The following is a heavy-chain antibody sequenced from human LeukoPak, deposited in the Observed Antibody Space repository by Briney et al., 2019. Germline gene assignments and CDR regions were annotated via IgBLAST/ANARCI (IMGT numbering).Heavy chain of an antibody. J-gene: IGHJ4*02. V-gene: IGHV1-69*13. CDR2: IIPIFGTA. CDR1: GGTFSSYA. CDR3: ARDFGIAAAGTGGWYFDY. Sequence: SVKVSFKASGGTFSSYAISWVRQAPGQGLEWLGGIIPIFGTAIYAQNFQGRVTITADASTRTAYMELSSLRSEDTAVYYCARDFGIAAAGTGGWYFDYWGQGTLVTVSS. D-gene: IGHD6-13*01.